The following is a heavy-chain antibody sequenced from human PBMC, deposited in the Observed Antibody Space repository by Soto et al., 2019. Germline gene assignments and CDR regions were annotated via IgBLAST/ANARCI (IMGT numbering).Heavy chain of an antibody. Sequence: GASVKVSCKASGNTFSNYYIHCVRQAPGQGLEWMGTINPSGGRTTYAQKFLGRVTMTRDTSTSTLYMELTSLRSEDTAVYYCARGGHVVVVTAAFDYWGQGTLVTVSS. CDR2: INPSGGRT. D-gene: IGHD2-21*02. J-gene: IGHJ4*02. CDR3: ARGGHVVVVTAAFDY. V-gene: IGHV1-46*03. CDR1: GNTFSNYY.